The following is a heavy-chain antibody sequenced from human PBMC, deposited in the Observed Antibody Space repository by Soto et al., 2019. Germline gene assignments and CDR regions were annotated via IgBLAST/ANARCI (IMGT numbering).Heavy chain of an antibody. D-gene: IGHD3-22*01. Sequence: QVQLVESGGGVVQPGRSLRLSCAASGFTFSSYGMHWVRQAPGKGLEWVAVIWYDGSNKYYADSVKGRFTISRDNSKNTLYLQMNSLRAEDTAVYYCARNSYHDDSSGQLGMDVWGQGTTVTVSS. CDR2: IWYDGSNK. CDR3: ARNSYHDDSSGQLGMDV. J-gene: IGHJ6*02. V-gene: IGHV3-33*01. CDR1: GFTFSSYG.